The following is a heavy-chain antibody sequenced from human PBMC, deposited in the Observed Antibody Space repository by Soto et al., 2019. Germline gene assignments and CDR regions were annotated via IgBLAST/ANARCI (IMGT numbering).Heavy chain of an antibody. CDR1: GGSISSSSYY. Sequence: PSETLCLTCTVSGGSISSSSYYWGWIRQPPGKGLEWIGSIYYSGSTYYNPSLKSRVTISVDTSKNQFSLKLSSVTAADTAVYYCARHYYYDSSGVTAYFDYWGQGTLVTVSS. V-gene: IGHV4-39*01. CDR3: ARHYYYDSSGVTAYFDY. D-gene: IGHD3-22*01. CDR2: IYYSGST. J-gene: IGHJ4*02.